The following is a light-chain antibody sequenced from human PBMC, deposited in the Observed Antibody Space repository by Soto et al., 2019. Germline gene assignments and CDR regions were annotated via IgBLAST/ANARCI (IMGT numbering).Light chain of an antibody. CDR1: QSVDIN. J-gene: IGKJ2*01. CDR3: QQYNNWPLYT. CDR2: GAS. V-gene: IGKV3-15*01. Sequence: TVMTQSPATLSVSPGERATLSCRASQSVDINLAWYLQKPGQAPRLLIYGASTRASGIPARFSGSGSGTAFTLTISSLQSEDFAVYYCQQYNNWPLYTFGQGTKLEIK.